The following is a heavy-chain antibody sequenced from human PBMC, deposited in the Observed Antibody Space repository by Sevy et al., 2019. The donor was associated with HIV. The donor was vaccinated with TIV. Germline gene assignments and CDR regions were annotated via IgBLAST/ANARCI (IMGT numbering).Heavy chain of an antibody. Sequence: ASVKVSCKASGGTFSSYAISWVRQAPGQGLEWMGGIIPIFGTANYAQKFQGRVTITADESTSTAYMELSSLRSEDTAVYYCARLLAAAGTLGVSYYYYYGMDAWGQGTTVTVSS. D-gene: IGHD6-13*01. CDR1: GGTFSSYA. V-gene: IGHV1-69*13. CDR2: IIPIFGTA. CDR3: ARLLAAAGTLGVSYYYYYGMDA. J-gene: IGHJ6*02.